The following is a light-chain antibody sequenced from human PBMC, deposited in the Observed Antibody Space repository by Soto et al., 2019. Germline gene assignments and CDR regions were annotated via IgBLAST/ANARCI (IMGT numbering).Light chain of an antibody. CDR2: GAS. J-gene: IGKJ1*01. CDR1: QSVSGTY. V-gene: IGKV3-20*01. Sequence: EIVLTQSPGTLSSSPGERATLSCRARQSVSGTYFAWYQQKPGQSPRLLIYGASNRATGIPDRFSGSGSRSDVSLTISRLEPEDYPVYYCQQYGNSPETFGQGTKVEIK. CDR3: QQYGNSPET.